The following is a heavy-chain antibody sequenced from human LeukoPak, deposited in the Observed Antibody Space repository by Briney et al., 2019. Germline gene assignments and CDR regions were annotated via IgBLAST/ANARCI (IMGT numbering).Heavy chain of an antibody. CDR3: AREGSYYFFDY. J-gene: IGHJ4*02. D-gene: IGHD1-26*01. V-gene: IGHV3-30*02. CDR1: GFTFSSYT. CDR2: IRSDGSNK. Sequence: GGSLRLSCAASGFTFSSYTLHWVRQAPGKGLEWVAFIRSDGSNKYYADSVKGRFTISRDNSKNTPYLQMNSLRREDTAVYNCAREGSYYFFDYWGQGTLVTVSS.